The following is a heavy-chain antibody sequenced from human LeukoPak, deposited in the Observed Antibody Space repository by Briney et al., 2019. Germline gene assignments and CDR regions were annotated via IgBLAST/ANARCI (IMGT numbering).Heavy chain of an antibody. J-gene: IGHJ4*02. Sequence: SETLSLTCAVYGGSFSGYYWSWIRQPPGKGLEWIGEINHSGSTNYNPSLKSRVTISVDTSKNQFSLKLSSVTAADTAVYYCARTSSSWYYFDYWGQGTLVTVSS. D-gene: IGHD6-13*01. CDR1: GGSFSGYY. CDR3: ARTSSSWYYFDY. V-gene: IGHV4-34*01. CDR2: INHSGST.